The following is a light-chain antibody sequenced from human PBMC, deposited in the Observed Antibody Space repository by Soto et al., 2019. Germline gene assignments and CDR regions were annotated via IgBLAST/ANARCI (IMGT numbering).Light chain of an antibody. CDR3: CSYGGSYTPYV. J-gene: IGLJ1*01. Sequence: QSALTQPRSVSGSPGQSVTISCTGTSSDVGGYNYVSWYQQHPGKAPKLMIYDVSKWPSGVPDRFSGSKSGNTASLTISGLQAEDEADYYCCSYGGSYTPYVFGTGTKVTVL. CDR1: SSDVGGYNY. V-gene: IGLV2-11*01. CDR2: DVS.